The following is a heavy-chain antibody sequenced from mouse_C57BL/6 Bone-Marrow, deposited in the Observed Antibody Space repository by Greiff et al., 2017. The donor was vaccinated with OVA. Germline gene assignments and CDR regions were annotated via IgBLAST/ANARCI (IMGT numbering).Heavy chain of an antibody. J-gene: IGHJ1*03. Sequence: QVQLQQSRAELVRPGASVTLSCKASGYTFTDYEMHWVKQTPVHGLEWIGAIDPETGGTAYNQKFKGKAILTADKSSSTAYMELRSLTSEDSAVYYCTRFGSSYPYWYFDVWGTGTTVTVSS. CDR3: TRFGSSYPYWYFDV. CDR1: GYTFTDYE. D-gene: IGHD1-1*01. V-gene: IGHV1-15*01. CDR2: IDPETGGT.